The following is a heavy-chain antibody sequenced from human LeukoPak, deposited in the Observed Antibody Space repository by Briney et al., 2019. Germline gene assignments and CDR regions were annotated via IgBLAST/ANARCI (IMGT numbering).Heavy chain of an antibody. CDR2: ISDSGGST. CDR1: GLTFSSYA. J-gene: IGHJ5*02. CDR3: AKDAGDSYH. Sequence: GGSLRLSCAASGLTFSSYAMTWVRQAPGKGLEWVSTISDSGGSTYYADSIKGRFTISRDNPKNTLYLQMNSLRVEDTAVYYCAKDAGDSYHWGRGTLVTVSS. V-gene: IGHV3-23*01.